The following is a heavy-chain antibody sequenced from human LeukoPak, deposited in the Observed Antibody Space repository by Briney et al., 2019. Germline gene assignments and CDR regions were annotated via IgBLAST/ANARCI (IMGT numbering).Heavy chain of an antibody. CDR1: GFTFSTYW. Sequence: GGSLRLSCAASGFTFSTYWMSWVRQAPGKGLEWVANIKQDGSEKYYVDSVKGRFTISRDNAKNSLYLQMHSLRAEDTAVYYCARELWFGELFDPWGQGTLVTVSS. V-gene: IGHV3-7*01. J-gene: IGHJ5*02. D-gene: IGHD3-10*01. CDR3: ARELWFGELFDP. CDR2: IKQDGSEK.